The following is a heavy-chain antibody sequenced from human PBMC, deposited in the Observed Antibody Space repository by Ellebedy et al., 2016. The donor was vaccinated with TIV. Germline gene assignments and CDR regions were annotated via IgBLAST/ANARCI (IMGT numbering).Heavy chain of an antibody. J-gene: IGHJ4*02. Sequence: GESLKISCVTSGFTFSDYGMHWVRQAPGKGLEWVANISKDGRSKKHGDSVRGRFTISRDNSKSTLYLQMNSLTVADTAVYYCATGGNYYNGDWGRGTLVTVSS. CDR3: ATGGNYYNGD. D-gene: IGHD1-26*01. CDR1: GFTFSDYG. CDR2: ISKDGRSK. V-gene: IGHV3-30*03.